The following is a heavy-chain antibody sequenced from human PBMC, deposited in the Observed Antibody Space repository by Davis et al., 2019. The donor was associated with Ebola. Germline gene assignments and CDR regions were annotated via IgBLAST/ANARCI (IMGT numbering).Heavy chain of an antibody. CDR3: ARDRTLAVDFWSGFYFFDS. V-gene: IGHV1-46*01. CDR1: GYTFSTYY. J-gene: IGHJ4*02. CDR2: INPSGVNT. D-gene: IGHD3-3*01. Sequence: ASVKVSCKASGYTFSTYYMHWVRQAPGQGPEWMGAINPSGVNTNYPQRFQGRVTVTTETSTSTVYMELTSLRSEDTAIYYCARDRTLAVDFWSGFYFFDSWGQGTLVTVSS.